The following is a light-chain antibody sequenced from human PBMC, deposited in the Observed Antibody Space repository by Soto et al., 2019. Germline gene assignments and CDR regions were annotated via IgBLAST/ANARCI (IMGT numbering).Light chain of an antibody. V-gene: IGKV1-39*01. Sequence: DIQMTQSPSSLSASVGDRVTITCRASQSISSYLNWYQQKPGKAPKLLIYAASSLQSGVPSRFRGSRSGTDFTLTISSLQPEDFATYYCQQRYSTPRTFGQGTKVEIK. CDR3: QQRYSTPRT. CDR2: AAS. CDR1: QSISSY. J-gene: IGKJ1*01.